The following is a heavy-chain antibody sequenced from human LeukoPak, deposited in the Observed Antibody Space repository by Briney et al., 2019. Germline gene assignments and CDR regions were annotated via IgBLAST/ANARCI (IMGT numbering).Heavy chain of an antibody. Sequence: PSETLSLTCSVSGDSLTSGFYWGWIRKPPGKGLEWIGYIFYSGSTNYNPSLESRVTISVDTSKNQFSLKLSSVTAADTAVYYCARDRGTWNDDGFDYWGQGTLVTVSS. CDR1: GDSLTSGFY. J-gene: IGHJ4*02. CDR2: IFYSGST. D-gene: IGHD1-1*01. CDR3: ARDRGTWNDDGFDY. V-gene: IGHV4-59*12.